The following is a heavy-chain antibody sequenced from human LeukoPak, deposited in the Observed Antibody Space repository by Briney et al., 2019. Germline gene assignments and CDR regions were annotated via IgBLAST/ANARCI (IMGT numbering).Heavy chain of an antibody. D-gene: IGHD6-13*01. Sequence: SETLSLTCTVSGGSISSYYWSWIRQPPGKGLEWIGYIYYSGSTNYNPSLKSRVTISVDTSKNQFSLKLSSVTAADTAVYYCARGWPSALSRPNDYWGQGTLVTVSS. CDR1: GGSISSYY. CDR2: IYYSGST. CDR3: ARGWPSALSRPNDY. J-gene: IGHJ4*02. V-gene: IGHV4-59*12.